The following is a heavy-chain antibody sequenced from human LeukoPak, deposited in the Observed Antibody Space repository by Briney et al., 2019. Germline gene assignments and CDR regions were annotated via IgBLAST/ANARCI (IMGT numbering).Heavy chain of an antibody. D-gene: IGHD3-16*01. Sequence: ASVKVSCKASGYTFTSYYMHWVRQAPGQGLEWMGIINPSGGSTSYAQKFQGRVTMTRDMSTSTVYMELSSLRSEDTAVYYCAREGESNQFDYWGQGTLVAVSS. CDR2: INPSGGST. CDR1: GYTFTSYY. V-gene: IGHV1-46*01. J-gene: IGHJ4*02. CDR3: AREGESNQFDY.